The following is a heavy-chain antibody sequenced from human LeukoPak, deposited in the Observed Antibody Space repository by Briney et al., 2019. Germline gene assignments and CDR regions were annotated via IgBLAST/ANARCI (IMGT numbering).Heavy chain of an antibody. CDR3: ANPHPGSSSRDEY. CDR2: ISYDGSNK. J-gene: IGHJ4*01. Sequence: PGRSLRLSCAASGFTFSSYGMHWVRQAPGKGLEWVAVISYDGSNKYYADSVKGRFTISRDNSKNTLYLQMNSLRAEDTAVYYCANPHPGSSSRDEYWGQGTLVTGSP. CDR1: GFTFSSYG. D-gene: IGHD6-13*01. V-gene: IGHV3-30*18.